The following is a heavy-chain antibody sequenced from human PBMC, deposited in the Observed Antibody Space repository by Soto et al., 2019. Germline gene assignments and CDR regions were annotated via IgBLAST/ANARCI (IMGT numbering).Heavy chain of an antibody. CDR1: GFTFSSYA. Sequence: EEQLLEAGGGLIQPGGSLRLACAASGFTFSSYAMTWVRQAPGKGLEWVSSIRFSDGGTYDADAVKGRLTISRDNSKHTLFLQMTSLSVEDTAVYYCVKDDRILGRRYFDLWGRCTLVTVSS. CDR2: IRFSDGGT. J-gene: IGHJ2*01. CDR3: VKDDRILGRRYFDL. V-gene: IGHV3-23*01. D-gene: IGHD2-15*01.